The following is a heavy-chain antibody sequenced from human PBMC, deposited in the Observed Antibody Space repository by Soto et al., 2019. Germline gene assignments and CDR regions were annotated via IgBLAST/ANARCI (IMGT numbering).Heavy chain of an antibody. V-gene: IGHV1-18*01. J-gene: IGHJ4*02. D-gene: IGHD2-15*01. CDR1: GYTFTSYG. CDR3: ARAPKSVVVVAATIHFDY. Sequence: QVQLVQSGAEVKKPGASVKVSCKASGYTFTSYGISWVRQAPGQGLEWMGWISAYNGNTNYAQKLQGRVTMTTDTSTSTAYMELRSLRSDDTAVYYCARAPKSVVVVAATIHFDYWGQGTLVTVSS. CDR2: ISAYNGNT.